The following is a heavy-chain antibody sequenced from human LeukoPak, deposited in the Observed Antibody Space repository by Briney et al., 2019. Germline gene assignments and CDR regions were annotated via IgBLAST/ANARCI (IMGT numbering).Heavy chain of an antibody. J-gene: IGHJ4*02. D-gene: IGHD5-12*01. CDR1: GFTFSSYG. V-gene: IGHV3-23*01. Sequence: PGGSLRLSCAASGFTFSSYGMSWVRQAPGKGLEWVSAISGSGGSTYYADSVKGRFTISRDNAKNSLYLQMNSLRAEDTAVYYCAGSGYEPYYFDYWGQGTLVTVSS. CDR3: AGSGYEPYYFDY. CDR2: ISGSGGST.